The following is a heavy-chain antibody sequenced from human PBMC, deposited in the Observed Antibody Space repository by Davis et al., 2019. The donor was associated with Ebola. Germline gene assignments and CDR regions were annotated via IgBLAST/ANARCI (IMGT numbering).Heavy chain of an antibody. V-gene: IGHV3-30*03. Sequence: GESLKISCAASGFTFSSYGMHWVRQAPGKGLEWVAVISYDGSNKYYADSVKGRFTISRDNSKNTLYLQMNSLRAEDTAVYYCARDGLKGALDYWGQGILVTVSS. J-gene: IGHJ4*02. CDR3: ARDGLKGALDY. CDR1: GFTFSSYG. D-gene: IGHD1-26*01. CDR2: ISYDGSNK.